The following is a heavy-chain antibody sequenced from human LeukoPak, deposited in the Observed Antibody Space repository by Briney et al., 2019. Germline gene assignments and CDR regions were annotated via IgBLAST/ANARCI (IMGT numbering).Heavy chain of an antibody. CDR2: INPNSGGT. CDR1: GYTFTGYY. V-gene: IGHV1-2*02. J-gene: IGHJ3*02. Sequence: ASVKVSCKASGYTFTGYYMHWVRQAPGQGLEWMGWINPNSGGTNYAQKFQGRVTMTRDTSISTAYMELSSLRSEDTAVYYCARGQDSSRPFDIWGHGTLVTVSS. CDR3: ARGQDSSRPFDI.